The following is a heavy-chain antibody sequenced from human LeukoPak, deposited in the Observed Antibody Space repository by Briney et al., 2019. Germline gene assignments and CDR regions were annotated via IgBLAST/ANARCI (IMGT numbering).Heavy chain of an antibody. J-gene: IGHJ4*02. CDR1: GGSISSYY. CDR3: ARYGYSSGFYSFDY. D-gene: IGHD6-19*01. V-gene: IGHV4-59*01. Sequence: TSETLSLTCTLSGGSISSYYWSWIRQPPGKGLEWIGYIYYSGSTNYNPSLESRVTISMDTSKNQFSLKLTPVTAADTAVYYCARYGYSSGFYSFDYWGQGTLVTVSS. CDR2: IYYSGST.